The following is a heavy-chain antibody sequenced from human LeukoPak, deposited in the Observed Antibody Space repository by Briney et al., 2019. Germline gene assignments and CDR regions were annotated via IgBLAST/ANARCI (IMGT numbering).Heavy chain of an antibody. V-gene: IGHV3-7*01. D-gene: IGHD2-15*01. CDR1: GFTFSSYS. Sequence: PGGSLRLSCAASGFTFSSYSMNWVRQAPGKGLEWVAHIKGDGSKKYYVDSVKGRFTISRGNAKSSLYLQMNSLRAEDTAVYYCARDILRGVVVVAATSDFWGQGTLVTVSS. J-gene: IGHJ4*02. CDR2: IKGDGSKK. CDR3: ARDILRGVVVVAATSDF.